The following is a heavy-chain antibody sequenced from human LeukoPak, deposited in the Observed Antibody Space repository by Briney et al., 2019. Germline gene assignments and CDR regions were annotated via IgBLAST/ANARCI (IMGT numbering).Heavy chain of an antibody. J-gene: IGHJ4*02. V-gene: IGHV4-39*01. CDR3: AGQRGLGSWSFDY. D-gene: IGHD2-15*01. CDR1: GGSISSSDYW. Sequence: SETLSLTCAVSGGSISSSDYWWAWIRQPPGKGLDWIASIFYSERTHYNPSLQSRVIISVDTSKNQFSLELNSVTAADTAVYYCAGQRGLGSWSFDYWGQGALVTVSS. CDR2: IFYSERT.